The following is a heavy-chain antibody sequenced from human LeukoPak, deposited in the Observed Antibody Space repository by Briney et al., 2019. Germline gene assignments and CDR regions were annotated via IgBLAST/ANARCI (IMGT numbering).Heavy chain of an antibody. Sequence: ASVKVSCKASGYTFTGYYMHWVRQAPGQGLEWMGWINPNSGGTNYAQKFQGRATMTRDTSISTAYMELSRLRSDDTAVYYCARGIFPGIAAAGFDPWGQGTLVTVSS. CDR3: ARGIFPGIAAAGFDP. CDR2: INPNSGGT. D-gene: IGHD6-13*01. V-gene: IGHV1-2*02. J-gene: IGHJ5*02. CDR1: GYTFTGYY.